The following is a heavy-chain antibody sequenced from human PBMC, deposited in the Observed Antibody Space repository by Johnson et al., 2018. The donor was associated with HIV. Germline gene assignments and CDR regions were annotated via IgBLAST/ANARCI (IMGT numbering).Heavy chain of an antibody. CDR1: GFTFDDYG. CDR2: ISSGFATI. CDR3: ARDLGVAGGAFDI. J-gene: IGHJ3*02. D-gene: IGHD2-15*01. Sequence: EVQVVESGGGLVQPGGSLRLSCAASGFTFDDYGMSWVRQAPGKGLECVSYISSGFATIHYADSVKGRFTISRDNAKNSLYLQMNSLRAEDTAIYYCARDLGVAGGAFDIWGRGTMVTVSA. V-gene: IGHV3-48*04.